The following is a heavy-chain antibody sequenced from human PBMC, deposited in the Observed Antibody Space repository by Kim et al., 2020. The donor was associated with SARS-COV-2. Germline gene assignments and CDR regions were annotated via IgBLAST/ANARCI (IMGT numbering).Heavy chain of an antibody. V-gene: IGHV5-51*01. J-gene: IGHJ4*02. CDR1: GYSFTSYW. D-gene: IGHD3-10*01. CDR2: IYPGDSDT. Sequence: GESLKISCKGSGYSFTSYWIGWVRQMPGKGLEWMGIIYPGDSDTRYSPSFQGQVTISADKSISTAYLQWSSLKASDTAMYYCARLPPEGEWFGEISFDYWGQGTLVTVSS. CDR3: ARLPPEGEWFGEISFDY.